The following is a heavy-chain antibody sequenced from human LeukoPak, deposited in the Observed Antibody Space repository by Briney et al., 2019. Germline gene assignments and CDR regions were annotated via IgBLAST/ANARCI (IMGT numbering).Heavy chain of an antibody. Sequence: PGGSLRLSCAASGFTFSSYGMHWVRQAPGKGLEWVAFIRYDGVTKYYADSVKGRFTISRDNSKNTLYVQMSSLRAEDTAVYYCAKDGPYYGSGAMYYFDFWGQGTPVTVSS. J-gene: IGHJ4*02. CDR3: AKDGPYYGSGAMYYFDF. V-gene: IGHV3-30*02. D-gene: IGHD3-10*01. CDR2: IRYDGVTK. CDR1: GFTFSSYG.